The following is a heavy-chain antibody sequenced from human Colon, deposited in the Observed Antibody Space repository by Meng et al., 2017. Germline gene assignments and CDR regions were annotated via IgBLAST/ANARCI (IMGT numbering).Heavy chain of an antibody. V-gene: IGHV6-1*01. Sequence: QVQLQPSGPGLVKASQTLVPTCVISGDSVSSNTAAWNWIRQSPSRGLEWLGRTYYRSKWYNEYAVSVKSRMTFNADTSKNQVSLQVNSVTPEDTAVYYCARDHGYSYGLPLDYWGQGILVTVSS. CDR1: GDSVSSNTAA. J-gene: IGHJ4*02. CDR3: ARDHGYSYGLPLDY. D-gene: IGHD5-18*01. CDR2: TYYRSKWYN.